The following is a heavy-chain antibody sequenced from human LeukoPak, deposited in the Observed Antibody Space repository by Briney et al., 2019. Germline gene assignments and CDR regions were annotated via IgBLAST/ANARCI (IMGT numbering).Heavy chain of an antibody. Sequence: RGESLKISCKGSGYSFTSYWIGWVRQMPGKGLEWMGIIYPGDSDTRYSPSFQGQVTISADKSISTAYLQWSSLKASDTAMYYCARPGRHNLRYFDWLQYEGYFDYWGQGTLVTVSS. D-gene: IGHD3-9*01. V-gene: IGHV5-51*01. CDR1: GYSFTSYW. CDR2: IYPGDSDT. J-gene: IGHJ4*02. CDR3: ARPGRHNLRYFDWLQYEGYFDY.